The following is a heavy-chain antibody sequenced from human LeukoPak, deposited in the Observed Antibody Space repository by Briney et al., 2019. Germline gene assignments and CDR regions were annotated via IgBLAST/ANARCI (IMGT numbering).Heavy chain of an antibody. CDR1: GYSISSGYY. J-gene: IGHJ6*03. CDR3: ARDITGGAARPSYRYYYYMDV. D-gene: IGHD6-6*01. Sequence: PSETLSLTCAVSGYSISSGYYWGWIRQPPGQGLEWIGYIYYSGSTNYNPSLKSRVTISVDTSKNQFPLKLSSVTAADTAVYYCARDITGGAARPSYRYYYYMDVWGKGTTVTVSS. CDR2: IYYSGST. V-gene: IGHV4-61*01.